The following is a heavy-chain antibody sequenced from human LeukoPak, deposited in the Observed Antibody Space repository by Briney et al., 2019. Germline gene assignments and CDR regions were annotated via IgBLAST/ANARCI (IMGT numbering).Heavy chain of an antibody. V-gene: IGHV4-59*08. J-gene: IGHJ2*01. D-gene: IGHD5-24*01. CDR1: GGSISSYY. Sequence: SETLSLTCTVSGGSISSYYWSWIRQPPGKGLEWIGYIYYSGSTNYNPSLKSRVTISVDTSKNQFSLKLSSVTAADTAVYYCARLGDGYNYGDWYFDLWGRGTLVTVSS. CDR3: ARLGDGYNYGDWYFDL. CDR2: IYYSGST.